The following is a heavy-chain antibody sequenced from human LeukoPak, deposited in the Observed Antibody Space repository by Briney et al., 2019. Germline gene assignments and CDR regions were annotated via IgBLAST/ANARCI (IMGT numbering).Heavy chain of an antibody. CDR2: IYYSRST. V-gene: IGHV4-59*01. Sequence: PSETLSLTCTVSGGSISSYYWSWIRQPPGKGLEWIGYIYYSRSTNYNPSLKSRVTISVDTSKNQFSLKLSSVTAADTAVYYCATGYYYDSSGFFDYWGQGTLVTVSS. CDR1: GGSISSYY. D-gene: IGHD3-22*01. J-gene: IGHJ4*02. CDR3: ATGYYYDSSGFFDY.